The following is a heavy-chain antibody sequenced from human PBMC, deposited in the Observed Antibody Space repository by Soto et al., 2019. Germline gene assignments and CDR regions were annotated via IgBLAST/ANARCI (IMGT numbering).Heavy chain of an antibody. Sequence: EVQMVESGGGLVQPGGSLRLSCEVSGFSFSAYTMNWFRHTPGLGLEWLAFITQTSGDTYYADSVKGRFTISRDNGKSSLYLEMSDLRAEDTAVYYCAIDLGWAFDYWGRGTLVTVSS. J-gene: IGHJ4*02. CDR3: AIDLGWAFDY. D-gene: IGHD6-19*01. V-gene: IGHV3-48*01. CDR2: ITQTSGDT. CDR1: GFSFSAYT.